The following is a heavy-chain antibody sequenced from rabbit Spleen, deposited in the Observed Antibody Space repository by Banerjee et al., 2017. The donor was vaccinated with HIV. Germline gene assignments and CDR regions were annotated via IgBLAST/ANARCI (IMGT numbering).Heavy chain of an antibody. D-gene: IGHD8-1*01. J-gene: IGHJ6*01. CDR1: GVSFSDKDV. CDR2: INIVTGKS. Sequence: EQLVESGGGLVQPEGSLTLTCKASGVSFSDKDVMCWVRQAPGKGLEWIACINIVTGKSVYASWAKGRFTISKTSSTTVSLQMTSLTAADTATYFCARDAGTSFSTYGMDLWGQGTLVTVS. V-gene: IGHV1S45*01. CDR3: ARDAGTSFSTYGMDL.